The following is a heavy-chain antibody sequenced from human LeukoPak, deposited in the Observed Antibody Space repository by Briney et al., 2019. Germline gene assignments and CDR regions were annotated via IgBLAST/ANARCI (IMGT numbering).Heavy chain of an antibody. CDR3: ARDRSAKYYFDY. D-gene: IGHD4/OR15-4a*01. CDR1: GFSFSSYT. J-gene: IGHJ4*02. V-gene: IGHV3-21*01. CDR2: ISGSSSYI. Sequence: GGSLRLSCAASGFSFSSYTMNWVRQAPGKGLEWVSSISGSSSYIYYADSVKGRFTISRDNAKNSLFLQMNSLRAEDTAVYYCARDRSAKYYFDYWGQRTLVTVSA.